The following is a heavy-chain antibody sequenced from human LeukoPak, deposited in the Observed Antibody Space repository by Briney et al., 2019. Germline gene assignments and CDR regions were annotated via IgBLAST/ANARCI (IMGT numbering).Heavy chain of an antibody. CDR3: ARGTYYDSSGYYRAPYYNYGMDV. V-gene: IGHV1-2*02. J-gene: IGHJ6*02. CDR1: GYTFTGYY. CDR2: INPNSGGT. D-gene: IGHD3-22*01. Sequence: ASVKVSCKASGYTFTGYYMHWVRQAPGQGLEWMGWINPNSGGTNYAQKFQGRVTMTRDTSISTAYMELSRLRSDDTAVYYCARGTYYDSSGYYRAPYYNYGMDVWGQGTTVTVSS.